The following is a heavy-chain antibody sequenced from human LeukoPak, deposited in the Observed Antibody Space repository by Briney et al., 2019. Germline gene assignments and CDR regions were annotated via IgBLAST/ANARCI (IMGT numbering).Heavy chain of an antibody. V-gene: IGHV4-39*01. CDR1: GGSISSSSYC. D-gene: IGHD2-15*01. Sequence: SETLSLTCTVSGGSISSSSYCWGWIRQPPGKGLEWIGSIYYSGSTYYNPSLKSRVTISVDTPKNQFSLKLSSVTAADTAVYYCARTPTRYCSGGSCYPGWFDPWGQGTLVTVSS. CDR3: ARTPTRYCSGGSCYPGWFDP. J-gene: IGHJ5*02. CDR2: IYYSGST.